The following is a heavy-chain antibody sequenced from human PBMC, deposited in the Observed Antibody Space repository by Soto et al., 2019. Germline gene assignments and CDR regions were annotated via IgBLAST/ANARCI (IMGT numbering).Heavy chain of an antibody. J-gene: IGHJ4*02. Sequence: GASVKVSCKASGGTFSSYAISWVRQAPGQGLEWMGGIIPIFGTANYAQKFQGRVTITADESTSTAYMELSSLRSEDTAVYYCAPGLDGVSGYFNYWGQGTLVTVSS. CDR3: APGLDGVSGYFNY. D-gene: IGHD3-22*01. CDR2: IIPIFGTA. CDR1: GGTFSSYA. V-gene: IGHV1-69*13.